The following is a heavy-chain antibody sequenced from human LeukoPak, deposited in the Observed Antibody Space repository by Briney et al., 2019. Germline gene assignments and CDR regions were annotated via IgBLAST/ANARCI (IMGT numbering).Heavy chain of an antibody. V-gene: IGHV4-61*02. D-gene: IGHD1-26*01. CDR2: IYTTGST. Sequence: NPSETLSLTCTVSGRSVSRGYYYWSWIRQPAGKGVEGIGRIYTTGSTHYNASLKSRVTISVDTSKNHPSLKLSSVPAADTAVYFCARARYSAAPDYWGQGTLVTVSS. CDR3: ARARYSAAPDY. J-gene: IGHJ4*02. CDR1: GRSVSRGYYY.